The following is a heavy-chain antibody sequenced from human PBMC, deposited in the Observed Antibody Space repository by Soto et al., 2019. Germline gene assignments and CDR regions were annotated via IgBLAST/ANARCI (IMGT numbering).Heavy chain of an antibody. J-gene: IGHJ6*02. Sequence: EVQLVESGGGLVQPGGSLRLSCAASGFTFSSYSMNWVRQAPGKGLEWVSYISSSSSTIYYADSVKGRFTISRDNAKNSLYLQLNSLRAEDTAVYYCAREGFDYYYGMDVWGQGTTVTVSS. CDR3: AREGFDYYYGMDV. V-gene: IGHV3-48*01. CDR2: ISSSSSTI. CDR1: GFTFSSYS. D-gene: IGHD3-10*01.